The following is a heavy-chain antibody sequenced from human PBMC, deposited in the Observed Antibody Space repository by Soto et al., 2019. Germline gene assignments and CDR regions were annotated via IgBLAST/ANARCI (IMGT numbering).Heavy chain of an antibody. Sequence: ASVKVSCKTSGYTFTASAIHWVRQAPGQGLEWMGKINPSNGNAKYAQKFQGRVTITADKSTSTAYMELSSLRSEDTAVYYCAIENEARTPDAFDIWGQGTMVTVS. CDR3: AIENEARTPDAFDI. CDR2: INPSNGNA. CDR1: GYTFTASA. J-gene: IGHJ3*02. D-gene: IGHD1-1*01. V-gene: IGHV1-3*01.